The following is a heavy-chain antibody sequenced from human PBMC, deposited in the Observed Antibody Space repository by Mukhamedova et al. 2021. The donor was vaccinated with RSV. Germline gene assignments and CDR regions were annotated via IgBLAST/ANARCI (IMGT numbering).Heavy chain of an antibody. Sequence: GKGLEWVSYISSRGSTIYYADPVKGRFTISRDNAKSSLYLQMNSLRAEDTAVYFCARTGTSTLDYWGQGTLVTVSS. CDR2: ISSRGSTI. D-gene: IGHD5/OR15-5a*01. J-gene: IGHJ4*02. CDR3: ARTGTSTLDY. V-gene: IGHV3-48*03.